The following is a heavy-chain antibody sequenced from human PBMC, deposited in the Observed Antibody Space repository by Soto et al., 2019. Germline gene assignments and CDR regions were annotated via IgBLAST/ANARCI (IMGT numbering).Heavy chain of an antibody. V-gene: IGHV3-7*03. J-gene: IGHJ5*02. Sequence: GSLRLSCGVYGFSFSDNWMSWVRQAPGKGPEWAANINKDGGEQHYVASVRGRFTISRDNAKNSLYLQMNSLRVEDTAVYYCARDAAGSGWFSWGQGTLVTVSS. CDR3: ARDAAGSGWFS. D-gene: IGHD6-19*01. CDR2: INKDGGEQ. CDR1: GFSFSDNW.